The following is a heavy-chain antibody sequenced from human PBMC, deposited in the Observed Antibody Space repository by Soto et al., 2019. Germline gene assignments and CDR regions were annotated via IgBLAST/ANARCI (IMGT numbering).Heavy chain of an antibody. CDR2: ISGSGGST. CDR3: AKDRGYYDSSGYYYYLDY. CDR1: GFTFSSYA. D-gene: IGHD3-22*01. J-gene: IGHJ4*02. V-gene: IGHV3-23*01. Sequence: GGSLRLSCAASGFTFSSYAMSWVRQAPGKGLEWVSAISGSGGSTYYADSVKGRFTISRDNSKNTLYLQMNSLRAEDTAVYYCAKDRGYYDSSGYYYYLDYWGQGTLVTVSS.